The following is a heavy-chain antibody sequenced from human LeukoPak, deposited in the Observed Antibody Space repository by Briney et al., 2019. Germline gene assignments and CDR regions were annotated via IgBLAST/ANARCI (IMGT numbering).Heavy chain of an antibody. CDR2: ISSSSSYI. D-gene: IGHD3-10*01. CDR3: AKGYYYGSGSYNPDAFDI. V-gene: IGHV3-21*01. J-gene: IGHJ3*02. Sequence: GGSLRLSCAASGFTFSSYSMNWVRQAPGKGLEWVSSISSSSSYIYYADSVKGRFTISRDNAKNSLYLQMNSLRAEDTAVYYCAKGYYYGSGSYNPDAFDIWGQGTMVTVSS. CDR1: GFTFSSYS.